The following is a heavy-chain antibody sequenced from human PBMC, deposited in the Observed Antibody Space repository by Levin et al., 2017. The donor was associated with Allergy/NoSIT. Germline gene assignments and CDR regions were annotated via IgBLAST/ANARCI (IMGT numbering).Heavy chain of an antibody. Sequence: PGGSLRLSCAASGFTFHHYTMHWVRQAPGRGLEWVSLISWDGLVTYYGDSVKGRFTISRDNRKSSLFLQMDSLTTEDTALYYCARGNSGWSEYYFDYWGQGTRVTVSS. CDR1: GFTFHHYT. CDR2: ISWDGLVT. V-gene: IGHV3-43*01. J-gene: IGHJ4*02. CDR3: ARGNSGWSEYYFDY. D-gene: IGHD6-19*01.